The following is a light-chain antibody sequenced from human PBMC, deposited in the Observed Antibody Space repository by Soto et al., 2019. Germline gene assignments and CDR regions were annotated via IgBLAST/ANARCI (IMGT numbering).Light chain of an antibody. J-gene: IGLJ1*01. CDR3: SSYTTSYFYV. CDR1: GRDIGAYDY. V-gene: IGLV2-14*01. Sequence: QSVLTQPASVSGSPGQSITISCTGSGRDIGAYDYVSWYQQHPGKAPKLLIYGVNNRPSGVSYRFSASKSAFTASLTISGLQAEDEAHYYCSSYTTSYFYVFGPGTKVNVL. CDR2: GVN.